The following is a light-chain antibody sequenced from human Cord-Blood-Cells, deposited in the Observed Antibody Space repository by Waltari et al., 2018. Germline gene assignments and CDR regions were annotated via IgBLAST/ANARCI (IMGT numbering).Light chain of an antibody. CDR3: CSYAGSSTWV. Sequence: QSALTQPASVSGSPGQSITISCTGTSSDVGSYNLVSWDQRHPGKAPKLMIYEGSKRPSGVSNRFSGSKSGNTASLTISGLQAEDEADYYCCSYAGSSTWVFGGGTKLTVL. J-gene: IGLJ3*02. V-gene: IGLV2-23*01. CDR2: EGS. CDR1: SSDVGSYNL.